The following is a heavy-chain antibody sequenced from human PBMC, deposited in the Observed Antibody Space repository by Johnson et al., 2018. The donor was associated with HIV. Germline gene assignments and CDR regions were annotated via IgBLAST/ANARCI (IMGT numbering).Heavy chain of an antibody. J-gene: IGHJ3*02. Sequence: QVQLVESGGGVVQPGRSLRLSCAASGFTFSRYVIHRVRQAPGKGLEWVAVISNDPSYAGFVKGRFTISRGYAKNTLYLQMNRLRAEDTAVYYCAREGREDSSGYDGFDIWGQGTMVTVSS. CDR3: AREGREDSSGYDGFDI. CDR1: GFTFSRYV. CDR2: ISNDPS. V-gene: IGHV3-30*04. D-gene: IGHD3-22*01.